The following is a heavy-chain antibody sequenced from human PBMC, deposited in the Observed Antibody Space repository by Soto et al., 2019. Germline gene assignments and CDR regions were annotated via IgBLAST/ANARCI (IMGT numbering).Heavy chain of an antibody. CDR2: ISAYNGNT. CDR3: AIPKSGSYSSPPNWFDP. D-gene: IGHD1-26*01. Sequence: QVQLVQSGAEVKKPGASVKVSCKASGYTFTSYGISWVRQAPGQGLEWMGWISAYNGNTNYVQKLQGRVTMTTDTSTSTAYMELRSLRSDDTAVYYCAIPKSGSYSSPPNWFDPWGQGTLVTVSS. J-gene: IGHJ5*02. CDR1: GYTFTSYG. V-gene: IGHV1-18*01.